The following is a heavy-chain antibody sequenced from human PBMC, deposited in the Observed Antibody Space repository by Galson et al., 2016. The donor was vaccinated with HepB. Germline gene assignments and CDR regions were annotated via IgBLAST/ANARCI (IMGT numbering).Heavy chain of an antibody. CDR1: GFTFSSYA. D-gene: IGHD4-17*01. Sequence: SLRLSCAASGFTFSSYAMSWVRQAPGKGLEWVSVISGSGGSTYYADSVKGRFTISRDNTKNTLYLQMNSLRAEDTAVYYCAKDRVTVNAAPDDWGQGTLVTVSS. J-gene: IGHJ4*02. CDR2: ISGSGGST. CDR3: AKDRVTVNAAPDD. V-gene: IGHV3-23*01.